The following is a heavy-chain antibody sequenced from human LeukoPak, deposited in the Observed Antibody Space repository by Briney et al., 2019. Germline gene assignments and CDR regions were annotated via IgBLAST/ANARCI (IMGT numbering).Heavy chain of an antibody. CDR2: IKQDGSEK. Sequence: GGSLRLSCAASGFTFSSYWMSWVRQAPGKGLEWVANIKQDGSEKYYVDSVKARFTISRDNAKNSLYLQMNSLRAEDTAVYYCARVHYDSWSGYLYYFDYWGQGTLVTVSS. CDR3: ARVHYDSWSGYLYYFDY. J-gene: IGHJ4*02. D-gene: IGHD3-3*01. V-gene: IGHV3-7*01. CDR1: GFTFSSYW.